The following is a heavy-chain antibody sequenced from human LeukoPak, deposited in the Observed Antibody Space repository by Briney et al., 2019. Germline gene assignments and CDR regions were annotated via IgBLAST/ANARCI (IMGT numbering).Heavy chain of an antibody. V-gene: IGHV3-21*01. CDR3: ARGHIVVVTAHFDY. J-gene: IGHJ4*02. Sequence: GGSLRLSRAASGSTFSSYSMNWVRQAPGKGLEWVSSISSSSSYIYYADSVKGRFTISRDNAKNSLYLQMNSLRAEDTAVYYCARGHIVVVTAHFDYWGQGTLVTVSS. CDR2: ISSSSSYI. CDR1: GSTFSSYS. D-gene: IGHD2-21*02.